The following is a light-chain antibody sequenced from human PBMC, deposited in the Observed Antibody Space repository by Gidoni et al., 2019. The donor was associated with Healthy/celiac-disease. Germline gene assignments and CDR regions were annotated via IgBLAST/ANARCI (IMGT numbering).Light chain of an antibody. CDR3: QQRSNWPQLT. CDR1: QSVSSY. Sequence: IVLTQSPATLSLSPGESAPLSCRASQSVSSYLAWYQQKPGQAPRLLIYDASNRATGIPARFSGSGSGTDFTLTISSLEPEDFAVYYCQQRSNWPQLTFGGGTKVEIK. CDR2: DAS. V-gene: IGKV3-11*01. J-gene: IGKJ4*01.